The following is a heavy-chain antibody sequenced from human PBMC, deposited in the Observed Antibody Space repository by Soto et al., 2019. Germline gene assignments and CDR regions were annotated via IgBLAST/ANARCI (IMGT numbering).Heavy chain of an antibody. Sequence: GSLRLSCAASGFTFNTYGMHWVRQAPGKGLEWVAVISYDGSDKFYADSVKGRFTISRDNSKNTLYLQMSSLRPEDTAIYYCAKSPNFYCSSPNCYKYYFDYWGQGTLVTVSS. CDR3: AKSPNFYCSSPNCYKYYFDY. CDR2: ISYDGSDK. V-gene: IGHV3-30*18. D-gene: IGHD2-2*02. J-gene: IGHJ4*02. CDR1: GFTFNTYG.